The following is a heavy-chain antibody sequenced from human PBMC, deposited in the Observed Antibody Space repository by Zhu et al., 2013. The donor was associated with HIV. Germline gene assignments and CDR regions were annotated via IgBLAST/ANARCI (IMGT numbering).Heavy chain of an antibody. CDR2: IYYSGST. D-gene: IGHD6-6*01. CDR3: ARVADSSSFEFDP. V-gene: IGHV4-59*01. CDR1: GGSISSFH. J-gene: IGHJ5*02. Sequence: VQLQESGPGLVKPSETLSLTCSVSGGSISSFHWSWIRQPPGKGLEWIGYIYYSGSTNYNPSLKSRVTISVDTSKNQFSLKLGSVTAADTAVYYCARVADSSSFEFDPWGQGTLVTVSS.